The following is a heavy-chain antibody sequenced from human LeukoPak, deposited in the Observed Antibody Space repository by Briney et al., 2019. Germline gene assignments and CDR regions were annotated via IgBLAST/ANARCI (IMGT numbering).Heavy chain of an antibody. CDR2: INHSGST. Sequence: SETLSLTCAVFGGSFSGYYWSCIRQPPGKGLEWIGEINHSGSTHYNPSLKSRVTISADTAKNRFSLRLSSVTAADTAVYYCASGTRYNTFEYWGQGTVVTVSS. CDR1: GGSFSGYY. J-gene: IGHJ4*02. CDR3: ASGTRYNTFEY. V-gene: IGHV4-34*01. D-gene: IGHD3-3*01.